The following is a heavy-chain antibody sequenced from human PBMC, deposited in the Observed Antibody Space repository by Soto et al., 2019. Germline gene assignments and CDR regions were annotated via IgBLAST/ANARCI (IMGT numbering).Heavy chain of an antibody. D-gene: IGHD3-3*01. CDR3: ARDRAWRFLEWSFDY. V-gene: IGHV3-30-3*01. J-gene: IGHJ4*02. Sequence: QVQLVESGGGVVQPGRSLRLSCAASGFTFSSYAMHWVRQAPGKGLEWVAIISYDGSNKYYADSVKGRFTISRDNSKNTLYLKMNSLRAEDTAVYYWARDRAWRFLEWSFDYWGQGTLVTVSS. CDR1: GFTFSSYA. CDR2: ISYDGSNK.